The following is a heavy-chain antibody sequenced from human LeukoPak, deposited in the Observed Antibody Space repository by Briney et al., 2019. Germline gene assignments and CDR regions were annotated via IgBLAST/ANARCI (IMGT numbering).Heavy chain of an antibody. CDR2: IYHSGST. Sequence: SETLSLTCAVSGYSISSGYYWGWIRQPPGKGLEWIGSIYHSGSTYYNPSPKSRVTISVDTSKNQFSLKLSSVTAADTAVYYCARDGAPRGALFDYWGQGTLVTVSS. V-gene: IGHV4-38-2*02. J-gene: IGHJ4*02. D-gene: IGHD1-26*01. CDR3: ARDGAPRGALFDY. CDR1: GYSISSGYY.